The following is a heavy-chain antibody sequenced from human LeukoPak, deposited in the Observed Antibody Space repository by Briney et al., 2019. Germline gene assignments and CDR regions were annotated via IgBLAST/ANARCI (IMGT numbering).Heavy chain of an antibody. V-gene: IGHV3-74*01. CDR1: GFTFASYW. CDR3: VRGAPFDY. CDR2: INSDGTST. J-gene: IGHJ4*02. D-gene: IGHD1-26*01. Sequence: GGSLRLSCAASGFTFASYWMHWVRRAPGKGLVWVSRINSDGTSTAYADSVKGRFTISRDNAQNMLFLQMNTLRVDDTAVYYCVRGAPFDYWGQGTLVTVPP.